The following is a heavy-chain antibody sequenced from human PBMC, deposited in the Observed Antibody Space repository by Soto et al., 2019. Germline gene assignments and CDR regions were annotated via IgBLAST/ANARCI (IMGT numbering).Heavy chain of an antibody. CDR1: GDSISSSSYS. Sequence: SETLSLTCTVSGDSISSSSYSGAWIRQPPGKGLEWIGSIYYSGSTYYNPSLKSRVTISVDTSKNQFSLKLSSVTAADTAVYYCAANSGYGYYYMDVWGKGTTVTVSS. V-gene: IGHV4-39*01. J-gene: IGHJ6*03. D-gene: IGHD5-12*01. CDR3: AANSGYGYYYMDV. CDR2: IYYSGST.